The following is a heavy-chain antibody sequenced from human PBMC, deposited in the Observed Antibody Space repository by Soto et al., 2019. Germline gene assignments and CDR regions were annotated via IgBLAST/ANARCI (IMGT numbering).Heavy chain of an antibody. CDR1: GFTFTSSA. CDR3: ARDLSSSSPVPFDY. V-gene: IGHV1-58*01. J-gene: IGHJ4*02. Sequence: SVKVSCKASGFTFTSSAVQWVRQARGQRLEWIGWIVVGSGNTNYAQKFQERVTITRDMSTSTAYMELSSLRSEDTAVYYCARDLSSSSPVPFDYWGQGTLVTVSS. D-gene: IGHD6-6*01. CDR2: IVVGSGNT.